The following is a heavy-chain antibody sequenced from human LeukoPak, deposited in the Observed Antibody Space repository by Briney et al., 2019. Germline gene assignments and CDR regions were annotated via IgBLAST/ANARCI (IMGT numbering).Heavy chain of an antibody. J-gene: IGHJ4*02. D-gene: IGHD3-9*01. CDR2: IYYSGST. CDR3: ARALTTGYYLFDY. CDR1: GGSISSYY. Sequence: SETLSLTCTVSGGSISSYYWSWIRQPPGKGLEWIGHIYYSGSTNYNPSLKSRVTISVDTSKNQFSLKLSSVTAADTAVYYCARALTTGYYLFDYWGQGTLVTVSS. V-gene: IGHV4-59*01.